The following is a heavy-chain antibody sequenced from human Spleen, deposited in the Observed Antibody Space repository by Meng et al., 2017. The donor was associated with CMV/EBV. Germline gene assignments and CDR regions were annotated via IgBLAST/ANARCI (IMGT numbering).Heavy chain of an antibody. CDR1: GGTFSSYV. CDR3: SRDSLVGERNFDY. CDR2: IIAISGPA. V-gene: IGHV1-69*05. Sequence: SVKVSCKASGGTFSSYVINWVRQAPGQGLEWMGGIIAISGPAGYAQKFEGRLTISTDESMTTVYMELSSLRSEDTAIYYCSRDSLVGERNFDYWGQGTLVTVSS. J-gene: IGHJ4*02. D-gene: IGHD1-26*01.